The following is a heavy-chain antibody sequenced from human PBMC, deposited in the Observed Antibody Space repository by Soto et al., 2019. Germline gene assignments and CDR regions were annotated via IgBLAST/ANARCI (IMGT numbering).Heavy chain of an antibody. Sequence: ASVKVSCKASGYTFTSYAMHWVRQAPGQRLEWMGWMNPNSGNTGYAQKFQGRVTMTRNTSISTAYMELSSLRSEDTAVYYCARGVGRIYYYDSSGYYFPFDYWGQGTLVTVSS. CDR3: ARGVGRIYYYDSSGYYFPFDY. J-gene: IGHJ4*02. CDR2: MNPNSGNT. CDR1: GYTFTSYA. D-gene: IGHD3-22*01. V-gene: IGHV1-8*02.